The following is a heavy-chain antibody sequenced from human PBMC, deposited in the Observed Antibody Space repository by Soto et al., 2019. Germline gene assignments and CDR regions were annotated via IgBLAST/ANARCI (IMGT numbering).Heavy chain of an antibody. V-gene: IGHV1-18*01. D-gene: IGHD2-15*01. J-gene: IGHJ2*01. Sequence: QVQLVQSGAEVKKPGASVKVSCKASGYTFTSYGISWVRQAPGQGLEWMGWISAYNGNTNYAQKLQGRVTMTTDTSTRTAYMELRSLRSDDPAVYYCARDPLYCSGGSCYFHWYFDLWGRGTLVTVSS. CDR1: GYTFTSYG. CDR2: ISAYNGNT. CDR3: ARDPLYCSGGSCYFHWYFDL.